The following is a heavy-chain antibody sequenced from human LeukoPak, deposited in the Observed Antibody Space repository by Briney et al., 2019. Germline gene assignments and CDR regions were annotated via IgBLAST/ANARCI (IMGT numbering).Heavy chain of an antibody. Sequence: SETLSLTCAVSGGSVSSGDYYWSWIRQPPGKGLEWIGYIYHSGSTYYNPSLKSRVTISVDRSKNQFSLKLSSVTAADTAVYYCARDRVPRAHDAFDIWGQGTMVTVSS. CDR1: GGSVSSGDYY. V-gene: IGHV4-30-2*01. CDR3: ARDRVPRAHDAFDI. CDR2: IYHSGST. J-gene: IGHJ3*02. D-gene: IGHD3-10*01.